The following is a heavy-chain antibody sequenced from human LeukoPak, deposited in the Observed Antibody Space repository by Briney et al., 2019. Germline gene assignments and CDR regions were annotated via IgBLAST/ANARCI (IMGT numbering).Heavy chain of an antibody. Sequence: PSETLSLTCTVSGGSLEGLYWSWLRQSPEKGLEWIGNVFHTGVTSYNLSLKSRVTISVDTSKNQFSLKLNSVTAADTAVYYCARHYGPWGQGTLVTVSS. CDR2: VFHTGVT. CDR3: ARHYGP. V-gene: IGHV4-59*08. J-gene: IGHJ5*02. CDR1: GGSLEGLY. D-gene: IGHD3-10*01.